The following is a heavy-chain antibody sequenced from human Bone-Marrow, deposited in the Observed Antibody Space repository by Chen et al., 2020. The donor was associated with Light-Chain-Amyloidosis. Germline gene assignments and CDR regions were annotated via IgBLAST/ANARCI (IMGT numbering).Heavy chain of an antibody. Sequence: EVQLVESGGGLLQRGGSLRLSCAASGFAFSSYAMSWVRQAPGKGLEWVSTISGSGGGRYDGDSVKCRLTISRDNSKNALCLQMNSLRAEDTAVYYCAKDISYDDILPGYPADAFDIWGQGTMVTVSS. J-gene: IGHJ3*02. V-gene: IGHV3-23*04. CDR3: AKDISYDDILPGYPADAFDI. D-gene: IGHD3-9*01. CDR2: ISGSGGGR. CDR1: GFAFSSYA.